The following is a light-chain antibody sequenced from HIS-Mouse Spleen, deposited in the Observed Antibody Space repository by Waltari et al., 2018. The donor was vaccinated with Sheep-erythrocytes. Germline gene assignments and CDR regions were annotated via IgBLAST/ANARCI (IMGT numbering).Light chain of an antibody. CDR1: QGISSY. Sequence: DIQLTQSPSFLSASVGDRVTIPCRASQGISSYLAWYQQKPGKAPKLLIYAASTLQSGVPSRFSGSGSGTEFTLTISSLQPEDFATYYCQQANSFPITFGQGTRLEIK. CDR2: AAS. J-gene: IGKJ5*01. CDR3: QQANSFPIT. V-gene: IGKV1-9*01.